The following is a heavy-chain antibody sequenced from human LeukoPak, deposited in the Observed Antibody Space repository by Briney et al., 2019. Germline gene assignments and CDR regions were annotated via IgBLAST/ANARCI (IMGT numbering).Heavy chain of an antibody. CDR2: IVVGSGNT. Sequence: SVKVSCKASGFTFTSSAMQWVRQARGQRLEWIGWIVVGSGNTNYAQKFQERVTITRDMSTSTAYMELSSLRSDDTAVYYCASLNIAVEEDYFDYWGQGTLVTVSS. V-gene: IGHV1-58*02. J-gene: IGHJ4*02. CDR3: ASLNIAVEEDYFDY. CDR1: GFTFTSSA. D-gene: IGHD6-19*01.